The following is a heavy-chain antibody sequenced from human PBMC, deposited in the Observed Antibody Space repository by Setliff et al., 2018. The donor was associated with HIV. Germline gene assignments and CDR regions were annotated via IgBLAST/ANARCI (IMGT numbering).Heavy chain of an antibody. J-gene: IGHJ4*02. Sequence: SETLSLTCAVYGGPSSGYWSWVRQSPGKGLEWIGEINHSGSTNYNPSLKSRVTISVDTSKNQFSLKLTSVTAADMGVYYCARGRKKTLAVSGTRYFDFWGQGTLVTVSS. CDR2: INHSGST. CDR1: GGPSSGY. CDR3: ARGRKKTLAVSGTRYFDF. V-gene: IGHV4-34*01. D-gene: IGHD6-19*01.